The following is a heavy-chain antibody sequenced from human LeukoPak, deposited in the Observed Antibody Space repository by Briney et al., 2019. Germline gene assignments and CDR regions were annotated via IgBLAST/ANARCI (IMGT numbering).Heavy chain of an antibody. V-gene: IGHV4-31*03. CDR2: IYYSGST. J-gene: IGHJ5*02. CDR1: GGSISSGGYY. CDR3: ARVRSTLNWFDP. D-gene: IGHD1-26*01. Sequence: PSETLSLTCTVSGGSISSGGYYWSWIRQHPGKGLEWIGYIYYSGSTYYNPSLKSRVTISVDTSKNQFSLKLSSVTAADTAVYYCARVRSTLNWFDPWGQGTLVTVSS.